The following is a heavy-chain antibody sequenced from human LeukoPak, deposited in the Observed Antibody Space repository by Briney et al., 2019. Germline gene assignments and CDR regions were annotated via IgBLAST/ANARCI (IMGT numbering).Heavy chain of an antibody. CDR3: ARQYISGQWYFDY. CDR1: GFTFSNYW. D-gene: IGHD5-18*01. Sequence: PGGSLRLSCAASGFTFSNYWMHWVRQAPGKGLVWVSRIYGDGSSTSYADSVKGRFTISRDNSKNTLYLQMNSLIPEDTAVYYCARQYISGQWYFDYWGQGTLVTVSS. CDR2: IYGDGSST. V-gene: IGHV3-74*01. J-gene: IGHJ4*02.